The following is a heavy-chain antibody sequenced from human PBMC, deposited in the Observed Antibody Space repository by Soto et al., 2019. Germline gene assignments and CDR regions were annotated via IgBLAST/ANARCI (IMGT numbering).Heavy chain of an antibody. CDR1: GFFIDNYW. Sequence: ELQLVASGGGLALPGGSVRLSCAVSGFFIDNYWMARALRAPGKGLQLVAVIKQDGSETHYVDSVRGRFTISMDNAKNSLYLQMNSLRADDTAVYYCTRDFDYWGQGTLVTVSS. CDR2: IKQDGSET. CDR3: TRDFDY. V-gene: IGHV3-7*01. J-gene: IGHJ4*02.